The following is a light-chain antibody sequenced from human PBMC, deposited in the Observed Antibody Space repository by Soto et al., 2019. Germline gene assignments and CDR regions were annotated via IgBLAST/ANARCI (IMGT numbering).Light chain of an antibody. CDR2: GNS. J-gene: IGLJ2*01. Sequence: QSVLTQPPSVSGAPGQRVTISCTGSSSNIGAGYDVHWYQQLPGTAPKVLIYGNSNRPSGVPDRFSGSKSGTSASLAITGLQAEDEADYYCQSYHSSLSGYVVFGGGTKLTVL. CDR3: QSYHSSLSGYVV. CDR1: SSNIGAGYD. V-gene: IGLV1-40*01.